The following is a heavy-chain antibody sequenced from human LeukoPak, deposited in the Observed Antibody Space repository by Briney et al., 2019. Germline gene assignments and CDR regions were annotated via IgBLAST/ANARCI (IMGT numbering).Heavy chain of an antibody. CDR1: GGSITTYY. V-gene: IGHV4-59*01. CDR2: IYNSGST. D-gene: IGHD5-12*01. J-gene: IGHJ3*02. Sequence: SETLSLTCTVSGGSITTYYWSWVRQPPGEGLEWTGYIYNSGSTSYNPSLKSRVTLSIDTSKNQFSLNLRSVTAADTAVYYCAKVRLVATQYDAFDIWGRGTMVTVSS. CDR3: AKVRLVATQYDAFDI.